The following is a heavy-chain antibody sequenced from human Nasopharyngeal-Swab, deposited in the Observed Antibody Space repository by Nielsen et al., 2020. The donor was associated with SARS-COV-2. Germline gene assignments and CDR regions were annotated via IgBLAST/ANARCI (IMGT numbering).Heavy chain of an antibody. Sequence: GESLKISCAASGFTFSSYWMSWVRQAPGKGLEWVANIKQDGSEKYYVDSVKGRFTISRDNAKNSLYLQMNSLRAEDTAVYYCAREGGVDTMIVAHSQRGPIDYWGQGTLVTVSS. J-gene: IGHJ4*02. CDR2: IKQDGSEK. D-gene: IGHD3-22*01. V-gene: IGHV3-7*03. CDR3: AREGGVDTMIVAHSQRGPIDY. CDR1: GFTFSSYW.